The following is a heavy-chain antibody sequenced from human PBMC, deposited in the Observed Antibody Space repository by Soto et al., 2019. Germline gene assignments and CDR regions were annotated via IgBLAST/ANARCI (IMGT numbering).Heavy chain of an antibody. CDR3: AKAILELQYSPIAY. Sequence: GGSLRLSCAASGFTFDDYTMHWVRQAPGKGLEWVSLISWDGGSTYYADSVKGRFTISRDNSKNSLYLQMNSLRTEDTALYYCAKAILELQYSPIAYWGQGTLVTVSS. CDR1: GFTFDDYT. V-gene: IGHV3-43*01. J-gene: IGHJ4*02. D-gene: IGHD5-18*01. CDR2: ISWDGGST.